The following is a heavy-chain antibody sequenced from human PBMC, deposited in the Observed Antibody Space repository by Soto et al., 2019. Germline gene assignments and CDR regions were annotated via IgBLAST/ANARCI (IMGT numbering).Heavy chain of an antibody. J-gene: IGHJ3*02. CDR1: GYSFTSYW. V-gene: IGHV5-51*01. Sequence: GESLKISCKGSGYSFTSYWIGWVRQMPGKGLEWMGIIYPGDSDTRYSPSFQGQVTISADKSISTAYLQWSSLKASDTAMYYCASPPPDILTGYYREDDAFDIWGQGTMVTVSS. CDR3: ASPPPDILTGYYREDDAFDI. D-gene: IGHD3-9*01. CDR2: IYPGDSDT.